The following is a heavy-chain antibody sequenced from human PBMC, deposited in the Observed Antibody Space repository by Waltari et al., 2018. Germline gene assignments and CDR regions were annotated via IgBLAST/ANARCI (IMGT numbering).Heavy chain of an antibody. V-gene: IGHV4-4*02. D-gene: IGHD2-2*01. CDR3: ARVAVPAVTTNWFDP. Sequence: QVQLQESGPGLVKPSGTLSLTCAVSGVSLSTINWWSWVRQPPGKGLEWRGEVYHRGGANYNPSLESRVAISVDKSKNQFSLTMRSVTAADTAVYYCARVAVPAVTTNWFDPWCQGTLVTVSS. J-gene: IGHJ5*02. CDR2: VYHRGGA. CDR1: GVSLSTINW.